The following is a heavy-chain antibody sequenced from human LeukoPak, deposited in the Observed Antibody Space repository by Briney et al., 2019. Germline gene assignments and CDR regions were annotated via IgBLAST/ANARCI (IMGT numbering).Heavy chain of an antibody. CDR2: ISYDGSNK. J-gene: IGHJ6*02. CDR1: GFTFSSYG. V-gene: IGHV3-30*03. Sequence: GGSLRLSCAASGFTFSSYGMHWVRQAPGKGLEWVAVISYDGSNKYYADSVKGRFTISRDNSKNTLYLQMNSLRAEDTAVYYCVREDIVVVPAASYYYYYGMDVWGQGTTVTVSS. D-gene: IGHD2-2*01. CDR3: VREDIVVVPAASYYYYYGMDV.